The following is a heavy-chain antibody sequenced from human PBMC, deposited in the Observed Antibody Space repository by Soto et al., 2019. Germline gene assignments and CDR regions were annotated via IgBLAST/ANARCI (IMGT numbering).Heavy chain of an antibody. V-gene: IGHV3-30*18. J-gene: IGHJ4*02. CDR2: ISYDGSNK. CDR1: GFTFSSYG. CDR3: AKFVGDGDYNDY. D-gene: IGHD4-17*01. Sequence: QVQLVESGGGVVQPGRSLRLSCAASGFTFSSYGMHWVRQAPVKGLEWVAVISYDGSNKYYADSVKGRFTISRDNSKNTLYLQMNSLRAEDTAVYYCAKFVGDGDYNDYWGQGTLVTVSS.